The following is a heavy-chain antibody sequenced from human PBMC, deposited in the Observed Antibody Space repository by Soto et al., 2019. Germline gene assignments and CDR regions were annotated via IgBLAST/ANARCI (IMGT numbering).Heavy chain of an antibody. CDR3: ASSFYCTNGVCYFPYFDY. CDR2: ISGSGGST. V-gene: IGHV3-23*01. CDR1: GFTFSSYA. D-gene: IGHD2-8*01. Sequence: GGSLRLSCAASGFTFSSYAMSWVRQAPGKGLEWVSAISGSGGSTYYADSVKGRFTISRDNSKNTLYLQMNSLRAEDTAVYYCASSFYCTNGVCYFPYFDYWGQGTLVTVSS. J-gene: IGHJ4*02.